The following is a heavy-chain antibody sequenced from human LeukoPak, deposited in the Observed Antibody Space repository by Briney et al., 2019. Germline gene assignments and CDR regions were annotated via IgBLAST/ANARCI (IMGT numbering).Heavy chain of an antibody. Sequence: PGGSLRLSCAASGFTFSTSAMHWVRQAPGKGLEWVANIRPDESERYYVDSVKGRFTISRDNARNSLYLQMNSLRVEDTAVYYCTKWSYSGSYYTEWGQGTLVTVSS. V-gene: IGHV3-7*01. J-gene: IGHJ4*02. D-gene: IGHD3-10*01. CDR3: TKWSYSGSYYTE. CDR2: IRPDESER. CDR1: GFTFSTSA.